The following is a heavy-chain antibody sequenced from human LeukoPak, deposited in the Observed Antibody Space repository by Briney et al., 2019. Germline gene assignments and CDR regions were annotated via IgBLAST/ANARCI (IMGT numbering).Heavy chain of an antibody. CDR3: AKDRLNSGWFDP. D-gene: IGHD4-23*01. Sequence: GGSLRLSCAASGFTFSSYAMSWVRQAPGKGLEWVSAISGRGGSTYYADSVKGRFTISRDNSKNTLYLQMNSLRAEDTTVYYCAKDRLNSGWFDPWGQGTLVTVSS. CDR1: GFTFSSYA. J-gene: IGHJ5*02. V-gene: IGHV3-23*01. CDR2: ISGRGGST.